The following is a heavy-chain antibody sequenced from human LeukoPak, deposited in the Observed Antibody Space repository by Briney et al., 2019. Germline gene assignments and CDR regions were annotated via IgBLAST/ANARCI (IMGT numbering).Heavy chain of an antibody. Sequence: GGTLRRYFAASGLACSSFSMHGVPQATGKGLEWVAVISYDGSNKYYADAVKGRFTISRDNSKNTLYLQMNSLRAEDTAVYYCARDITMVRGVLDYWGQGTLVTVSS. D-gene: IGHD3-10*01. CDR3: ARDITMVRGVLDY. V-gene: IGHV3-30*04. CDR2: ISYDGSNK. J-gene: IGHJ4*02. CDR1: GLACSSFS.